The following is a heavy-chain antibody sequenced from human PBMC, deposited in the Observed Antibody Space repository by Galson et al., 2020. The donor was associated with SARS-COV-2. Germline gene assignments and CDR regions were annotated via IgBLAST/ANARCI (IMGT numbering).Heavy chain of an antibody. CDR2: TYYSGNT. D-gene: IGHD3-3*01. CDR3: ARDFWSRYYLVS. Sequence: SETLSLTCTVSGGSISSTDSYWSWIRQSPGKGLEWIGYTYYSGNTYYNPSLKSRVTMSVDTSKNQFSLKLTSVTAADTAVYYCARDFWSRYYLVSWGQGTPVTVSS. V-gene: IGHV4-30-4*01. CDR1: GGSISSTDSY. J-gene: IGHJ4*02.